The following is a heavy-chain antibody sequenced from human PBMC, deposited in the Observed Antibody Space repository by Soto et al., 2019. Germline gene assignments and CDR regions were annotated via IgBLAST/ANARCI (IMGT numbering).Heavy chain of an antibody. D-gene: IGHD6-19*01. CDR1: GFTFSTYA. CDR2: ISGSGDTT. V-gene: IGHV3-23*01. CDR3: AKERSSGWSFDY. J-gene: IGHJ4*02. Sequence: LRLSCAASGFTFSTYAMNWVRQAPGKGLEWVSAISGSGDTTYYADSVKGRFTVSRDNSKNTLYLQMNSLRAEDTAVFYCAKERSSGWSFDYWGPGTLVTVSS.